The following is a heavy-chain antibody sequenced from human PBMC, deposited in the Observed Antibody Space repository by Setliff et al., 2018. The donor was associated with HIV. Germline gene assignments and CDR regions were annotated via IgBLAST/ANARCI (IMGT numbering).Heavy chain of an antibody. J-gene: IGHJ5*01. Sequence: SETLSLTCAVYGESFSGYYWNWIRQPPGKGLEWIGEINHRGSTNYNPSLTGRLTISVDTSKNQFSLKLSYVTAADTAVYYCARGGNSRAAWFDSWGQGTLVTVSS. CDR2: INHRGST. V-gene: IGHV4-34*01. CDR3: ARGGNSRAAWFDS. CDR1: GESFSGYY. D-gene: IGHD6-6*01.